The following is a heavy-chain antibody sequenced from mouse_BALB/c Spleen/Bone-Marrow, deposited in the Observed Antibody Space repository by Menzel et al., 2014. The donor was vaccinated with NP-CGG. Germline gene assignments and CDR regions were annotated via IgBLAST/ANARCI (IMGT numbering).Heavy chain of an antibody. D-gene: IGHD2-10*01. Sequence: EVKLVESGGGLVKPGGSLKLSCAASGFAFSSYDMSWVRQTPEKRLEWVATIGSGGSYTYYPDSVKGRFTISRDNARNTLYLQMSSLRSEDTALYYCARHPYYGNYPAWFAYWGQGTLVTVSA. V-gene: IGHV5-9*02. CDR3: ARHPYYGNYPAWFAY. J-gene: IGHJ3*01. CDR2: IGSGGSYT. CDR1: GFAFSSYD.